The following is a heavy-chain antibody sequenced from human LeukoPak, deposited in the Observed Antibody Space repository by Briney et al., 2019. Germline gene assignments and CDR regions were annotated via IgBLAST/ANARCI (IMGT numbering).Heavy chain of an antibody. CDR1: GFTFSSYS. CDR3: ARVRCSGGTCYTYSSGWAFDY. V-gene: IGHV3-21*06. D-gene: IGHD2-15*01. CDR2: ISSGRSYI. J-gene: IGHJ4*02. Sequence: PGASLRLSCAASGFTFSSYSMNWVRQAPGKGLERVSSISSGRSYIYYADSVKGRFTISRDNAENSLYLQMNSLRVEDTAVYYCARVRCSGGTCYTYSSGWAFDYWGQGTLVTVSS.